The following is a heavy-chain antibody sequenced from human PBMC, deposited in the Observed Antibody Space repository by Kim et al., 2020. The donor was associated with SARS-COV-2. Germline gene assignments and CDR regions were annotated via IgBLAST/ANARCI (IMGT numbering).Heavy chain of an antibody. Sequence: GGSLRLSCVASGFTFSNYWMHWVRQSPGKGLVWVSRIDGDGTGTSYTDSVKGRFTISRDNAKNTVYLQMNSLRDEDTAVYYCGSVFEYWGQGILVTVSS. CDR1: GFTFSNYW. CDR3: GSVFEY. CDR2: IDGDGTGT. J-gene: IGHJ4*02. V-gene: IGHV3-74*01.